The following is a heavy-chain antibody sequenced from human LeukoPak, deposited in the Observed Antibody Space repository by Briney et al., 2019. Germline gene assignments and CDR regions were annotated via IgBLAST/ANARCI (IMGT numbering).Heavy chain of an antibody. V-gene: IGHV3-7*04. D-gene: IGHD5-12*01. CDR2: IKQDGSEK. Sequence: GGSLRLSCAAAGFTFSRFWMSWVRQAPGKGLEWVANIKQDGSEKYYVDSVKGRFTISRDNAKNSLYLQMNSPRAEDTAVFYCARDGTYTDYDPDFDIWGQGTLVTVSS. CDR3: ARDGTYTDYDPDFDI. J-gene: IGHJ4*02. CDR1: GFTFSRFW.